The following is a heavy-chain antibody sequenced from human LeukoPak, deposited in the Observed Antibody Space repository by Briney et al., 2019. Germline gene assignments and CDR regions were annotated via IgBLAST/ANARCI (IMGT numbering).Heavy chain of an antibody. Sequence: SETLSLTCAVYGGSFSGYYWSWIRQPPGKGLEWIWEINHSGSTNYNPSLKSRVTISVDTSKNQFSLKLSSVTAADTAVYYCARAAAAGTHFQHWGQGTLVTVSS. CDR2: INHSGST. CDR3: ARAAAAGTHFQH. CDR1: GGSFSGYY. J-gene: IGHJ1*01. V-gene: IGHV4-34*01. D-gene: IGHD6-13*01.